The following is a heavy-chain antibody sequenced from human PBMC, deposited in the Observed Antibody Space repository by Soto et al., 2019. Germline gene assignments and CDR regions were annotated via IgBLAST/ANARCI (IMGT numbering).Heavy chain of an antibody. CDR1: GGSINSYY. CDR2: IYDSGST. J-gene: IGHJ6*02. Sequence: QVQLQESGPGLVKPSETLSLTCTVSGGSINSYYWSWIRQTPGKGLEWIGEIYDSGSTNYNPSLTSLVPMSEDTSKNHFSLKLSSVTAADTAVDYWARGSWSSRSWDEYYDCLDVWGQGTTVTVS. V-gene: IGHV4-59*01. CDR3: ARGSWSSRSWDEYYDCLDV. D-gene: IGHD6-13*01.